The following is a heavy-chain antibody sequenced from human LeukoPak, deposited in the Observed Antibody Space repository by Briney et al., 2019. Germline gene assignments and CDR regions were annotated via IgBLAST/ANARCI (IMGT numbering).Heavy chain of an antibody. CDR3: ASLRASSIGAHYAMDV. CDR2: IYHSGST. V-gene: IGHV4-59*08. D-gene: IGHD6-6*01. J-gene: IGHJ6*02. Sequence: KLSETLSLTCTVSGGSISSFYWSCIRQTPGKGLEWIGYIYHSGSTNYTPSLKSRVAISVDTSKNQFSLHLNSVTAADTAVYYCASLRASSIGAHYAMDVWGQGTTVTVSS. CDR1: GGSISSFY.